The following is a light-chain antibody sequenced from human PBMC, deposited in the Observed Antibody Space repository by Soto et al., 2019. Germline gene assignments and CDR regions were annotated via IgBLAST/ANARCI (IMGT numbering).Light chain of an antibody. CDR3: QQSYNTPQT. V-gene: IGKV1-39*01. Sequence: QMTPSASTPPGSVGDRLAIAFPASQTVSKSLNWYRQRPGKAPELLVYATSHLQGGVPSRFSGTGSGTDFTLAISSLQPEDFATYDCQQSYNTPQTFGQGTKVGIK. J-gene: IGKJ1*01. CDR1: QTVSKS. CDR2: ATS.